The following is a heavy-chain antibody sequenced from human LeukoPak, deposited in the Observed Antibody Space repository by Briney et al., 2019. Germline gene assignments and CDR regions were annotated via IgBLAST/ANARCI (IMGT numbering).Heavy chain of an antibody. Sequence: SSVQVSCKASRGTLSSYAISWVRQAPGQALEWMGGIIPILGTANYAQKLQGRVTITTDESTNTAYMELSSLRSEDTAVYYCARGQTTVTTHDAFDIWGQGTMVTVSS. J-gene: IGHJ3*02. CDR1: RGTLSSYA. V-gene: IGHV1-69*05. CDR2: IIPILGTA. D-gene: IGHD4-17*01. CDR3: ARGQTTVTTHDAFDI.